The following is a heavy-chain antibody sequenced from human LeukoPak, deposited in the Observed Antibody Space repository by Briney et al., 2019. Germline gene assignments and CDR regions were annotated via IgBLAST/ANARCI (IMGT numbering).Heavy chain of an antibody. CDR3: VSTRSDY. J-gene: IGHJ4*02. Sequence: GGSLRLSCAASGFTFSSYGMHWVRQAPGKGLEWVAVISYDGSNKYYADSVKGRFTISRDNSKNTLYLQMNSLRAEDTAVYYCVSTRSDYWGQGTLVIVSS. CDR2: ISYDGSNK. D-gene: IGHD4-11*01. V-gene: IGHV3-30*03. CDR1: GFTFSSYG.